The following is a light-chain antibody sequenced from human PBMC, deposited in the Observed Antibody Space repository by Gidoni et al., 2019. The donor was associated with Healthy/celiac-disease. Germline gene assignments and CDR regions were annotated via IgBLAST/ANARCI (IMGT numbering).Light chain of an antibody. J-gene: IGKJ3*01. Sequence: EIVLTQSPATLSLSPGERATLSCRASQSVSSYLAWYQQKPGQAPRLLIYDASNRATGIPARFSGSGSGTDFTLTFSSLEPEDFAVYYCQQRSNWPEVTFGPGTKVDIK. CDR1: QSVSSY. V-gene: IGKV3-11*01. CDR2: DAS. CDR3: QQRSNWPEVT.